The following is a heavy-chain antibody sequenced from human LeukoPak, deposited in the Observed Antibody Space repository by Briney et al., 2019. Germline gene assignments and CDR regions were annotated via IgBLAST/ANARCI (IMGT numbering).Heavy chain of an antibody. V-gene: IGHV1-2*04. CDR3: ARASSGYDSFDY. J-gene: IGHJ4*02. Sequence: ASVKVSCKASGYTFTGYYMHWVRQAPGQGLEWMGWINPNSGGTNYAQKFRGWVTMTRDTSISTAYMELSRLRSDDTAVYYCARASSGYDSFDYWGQGTLVTVSS. CDR1: GYTFTGYY. CDR2: INPNSGGT. D-gene: IGHD5-12*01.